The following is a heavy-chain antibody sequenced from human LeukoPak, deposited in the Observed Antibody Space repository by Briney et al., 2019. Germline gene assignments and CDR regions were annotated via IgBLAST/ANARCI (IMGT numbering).Heavy chain of an antibody. CDR3: ARDPIRGTAPRY. D-gene: IGHD2-21*02. Sequence: SAKVSCKASGGTFSSYAISWVRQAPGQGLEWMGRIIPIFGTANYAQKFQGRVTITTDESTSTAYMELSSLRSEDAAVYYCARDPIRGTAPRYWGQGTLVTVSS. J-gene: IGHJ4*02. CDR1: GGTFSSYA. CDR2: IIPIFGTA. V-gene: IGHV1-69*05.